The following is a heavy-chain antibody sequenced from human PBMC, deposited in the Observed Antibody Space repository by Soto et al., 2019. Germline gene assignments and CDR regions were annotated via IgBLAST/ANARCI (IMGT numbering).Heavy chain of an antibody. J-gene: IGHJ4*02. CDR1: GFSLSTSGVG. CDR3: AHSSTYYDFWSGYLPDGCYFDY. Sequence: QITLKESGPTLVKPTQTLTLTCTFSGFSLSTSGVGVGWIRQPPGKALEWLALIYWDDDKRYSPSLKSRLTITKDTSQNQVVLTMTNMDPVDTATYYCAHSSTYYDFWSGYLPDGCYFDYWGQGTLVTVSS. CDR2: IYWDDDK. D-gene: IGHD3-3*01. V-gene: IGHV2-5*02.